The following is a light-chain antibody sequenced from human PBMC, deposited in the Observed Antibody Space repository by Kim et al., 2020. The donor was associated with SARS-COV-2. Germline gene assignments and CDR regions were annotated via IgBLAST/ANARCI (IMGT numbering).Light chain of an antibody. J-gene: IGLJ3*02. CDR2: SNN. CDR1: SSNIGSHT. CDR3: STWDNSLNGWV. Sequence: ELTQPPSASGTPGQRVTISCSGSSSNIGSHTVNWYQQLPGTAPKLLIHSNNQRPSGVPDRFSGSKSGTSASLAISGLQSEDEADYYCSTWDNSLNGWVFGGGTQLTVL. V-gene: IGLV1-44*01.